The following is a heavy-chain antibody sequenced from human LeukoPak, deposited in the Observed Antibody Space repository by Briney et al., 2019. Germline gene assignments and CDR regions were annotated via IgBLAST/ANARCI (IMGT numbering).Heavy chain of an antibody. J-gene: IGHJ4*02. CDR1: GFTFSSYG. V-gene: IGHV3-33*06. Sequence: GGSLRLSCAASGFTFSSYGMHWVRQAPGKGLEWVAVIWYDGSNKYYADSVKGRFTISRDNSKNTLYLQMNSLRAEDTAMYYCAKGTKPVMTIPDYWGQGILVTVSS. D-gene: IGHD1/OR15-1a*01. CDR3: AKGTKPVMTIPDY. CDR2: IWYDGSNK.